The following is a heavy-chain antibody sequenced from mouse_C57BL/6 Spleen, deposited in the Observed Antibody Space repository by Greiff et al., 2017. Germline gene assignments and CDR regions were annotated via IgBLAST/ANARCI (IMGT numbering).Heavy chain of an antibody. CDR2: IHPSDSDT. V-gene: IGHV1-74*01. CDR1: GYTFTSYW. J-gene: IGHJ2*01. CDR3: VSAMVTTFDY. Sequence: VQLQQPGAELVKPGASVKVSCKASGYTFTSYWMHWVKQSPGQGLEWFGRIHPSDSDTNYTQKFKGKSTLTVDKSSSTAYMQLSSLTSEDSAVYYCVSAMVTTFDYWGQGTTLTVSS. D-gene: IGHD2-2*01.